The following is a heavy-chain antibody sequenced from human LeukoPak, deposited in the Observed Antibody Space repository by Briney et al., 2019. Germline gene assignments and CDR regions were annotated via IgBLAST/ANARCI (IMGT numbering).Heavy chain of an antibody. CDR1: GGSISSYY. J-gene: IGHJ4*02. CDR3: ARVVRGVIKPFDY. D-gene: IGHD3-10*01. CDR2: IYYSGRT. V-gene: IGHV4-59*08. Sequence: SETLSLTCTVSGGSISSYYWSWIRQPPGKGLEWIGYIYYSGRTNYNPSLKSRVTISVDTSKNQFSLKLSSVTAADTAVYYCARVVRGVIKPFDYWGQGTLVTVSS.